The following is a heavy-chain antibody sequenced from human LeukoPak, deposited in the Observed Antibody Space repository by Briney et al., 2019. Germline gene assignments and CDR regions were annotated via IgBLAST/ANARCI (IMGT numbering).Heavy chain of an antibody. Sequence: GGSLRLSCAASGFTFSSYAMSWVRQAPGKGLEWVSAISGRGGSTFYADSVKGRFTISRDNSKNTLFLQMNSLRAGDAAVYYCARDDYGETFDYWGQGTLVTVSS. CDR3: ARDDYGETFDY. J-gene: IGHJ4*02. CDR2: ISGRGGST. CDR1: GFTFSSYA. D-gene: IGHD4-17*01. V-gene: IGHV3-23*01.